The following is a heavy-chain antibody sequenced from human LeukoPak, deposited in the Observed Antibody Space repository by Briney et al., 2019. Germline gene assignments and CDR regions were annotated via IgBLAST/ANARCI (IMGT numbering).Heavy chain of an antibody. CDR2: LSHSGSS. Sequence: SETLSLTCTVSGGSVSSYYWSWIRRPPGRGLEWVAYLSHSGSSDSNPSLTSRVTTLVDTSKNQFSLKLTSVTAANTAVYYCARARYANAWYAFDIWGHGTMVTVSS. D-gene: IGHD2-2*01. CDR1: GGSVSSYY. J-gene: IGHJ3*02. V-gene: IGHV4-59*02. CDR3: ARARYANAWYAFDI.